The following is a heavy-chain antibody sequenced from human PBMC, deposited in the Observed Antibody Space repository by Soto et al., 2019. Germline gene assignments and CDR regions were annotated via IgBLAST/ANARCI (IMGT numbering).Heavy chain of an antibody. D-gene: IGHD5-12*01. CDR2: ISSYNGDT. V-gene: IGHV1-18*01. J-gene: IGHJ6*02. CDR3: AREGVAPYDYYGMDV. Sequence: QVQLVQSGAEVKKPGASVKVSCKASGYTFTRSGISWVRQAPGQGPEWMGWISSYNGDTNYAQTFQGRVTMTTDTSXSTDYMELRSLRYDDTAVYYCAREGVAPYDYYGMDVWGQGTPVTVSS. CDR1: GYTFTRSG.